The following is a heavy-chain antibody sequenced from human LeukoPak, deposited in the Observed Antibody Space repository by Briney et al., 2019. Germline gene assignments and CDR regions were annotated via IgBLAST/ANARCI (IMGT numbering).Heavy chain of an antibody. CDR2: IKSKTDGGTT. J-gene: IGHJ3*02. CDR1: GFTFSNAW. Sequence: GGSLRLSCAASGFTFSNAWMSWVRQAPGKGLEWVGRIKSKTDGGTTDYAAPVKGRFTISRDDSKNTLYLQMNSQKTEDTAVYYCTTYDFWSVSYAFDIWGQGTMVTVSS. CDR3: TTYDFWSVSYAFDI. D-gene: IGHD3-3*01. V-gene: IGHV3-15*01.